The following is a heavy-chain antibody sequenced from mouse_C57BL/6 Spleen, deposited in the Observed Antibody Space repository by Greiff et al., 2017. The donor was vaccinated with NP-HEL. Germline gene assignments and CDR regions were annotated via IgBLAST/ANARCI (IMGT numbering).Heavy chain of an antibody. D-gene: IGHD3-2*01. J-gene: IGHJ2*01. V-gene: IGHV1-42*01. CDR2: INPSTGGT. Sequence: VQLQQSGPELVKPGASVKISCKASGYSFTGYYMNWVKQSPEKSLEWIGEINPSTGGTTYNQKSKVKATLTVDKSSSTAYMQLKSLTSEDSAVYYCARPDSLGFDYWGQGTTLTVSS. CDR3: ARPDSLGFDY. CDR1: GYSFTGYY.